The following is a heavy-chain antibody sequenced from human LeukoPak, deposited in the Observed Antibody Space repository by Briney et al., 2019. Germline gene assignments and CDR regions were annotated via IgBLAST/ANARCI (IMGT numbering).Heavy chain of an antibody. CDR3: ARAIVVDRSGTDY. J-gene: IGHJ4*02. V-gene: IGHV3-23*01. D-gene: IGHD3-22*01. CDR1: GFTFGSYG. Sequence: PGGSLRLSCAASGFTFGSYGMSWVRQAPGKGLEWVSAISGSGGSTYYADSVKGRFTISRDNAKNSLNLQMNSLRAEDTAVYYCARAIVVDRSGTDYWGQGTLVTVSS. CDR2: ISGSGGST.